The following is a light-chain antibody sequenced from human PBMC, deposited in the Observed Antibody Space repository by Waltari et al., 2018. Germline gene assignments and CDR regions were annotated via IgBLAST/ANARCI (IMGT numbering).Light chain of an antibody. CDR2: GAS. J-gene: IGKJ2*01. Sequence: EIVLTQSPGTLSLSPGERATLPCRARQSVGNNYLAWYQQTPGQTPRLLIYGASSRATGIPDRFSGSGSGTDFTLTINRLEPEDFAVYYCQQYGISLVTFGQGTKLEIK. CDR3: QQYGISLVT. V-gene: IGKV3-20*01. CDR1: QSVGNNY.